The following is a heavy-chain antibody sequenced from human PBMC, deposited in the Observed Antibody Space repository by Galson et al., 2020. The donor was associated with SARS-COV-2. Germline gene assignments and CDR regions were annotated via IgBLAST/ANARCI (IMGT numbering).Heavy chain of an antibody. CDR1: GYSISSGYY. J-gene: IGHJ6*02. CDR2: IYHSGST. D-gene: IGHD1-7*01. Sequence: SETLSLTCTVSGYSISSGYYWGWIRQPPGKGLEWIGSIYHSGSTYYNPSLKSRVTISVDTSKNQFSLKLSSVTAADTAMYYCARRGHGTTYYGMDVWGQGTTVTVSS. V-gene: IGHV4-38-2*02. CDR3: ARRGHGTTYYGMDV.